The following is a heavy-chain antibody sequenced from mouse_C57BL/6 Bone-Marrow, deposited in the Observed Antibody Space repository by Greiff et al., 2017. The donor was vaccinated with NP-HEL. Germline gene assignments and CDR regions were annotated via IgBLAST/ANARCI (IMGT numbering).Heavy chain of an antibody. J-gene: IGHJ3*01. Sequence: EVMLVESGGDLVKPGGSLKLSCAASGFTFSSYGMSWVRQTPDKRLEWVATISSGGSYTYYPDSVKGRFTISSDNAKNTLYLQMSSLKSEDTAMYYCASPYDYDVAWVAYWGQGTLVTVSA. CDR2: ISSGGSYT. D-gene: IGHD2-4*01. CDR1: GFTFSSYG. CDR3: ASPYDYDVAWVAY. V-gene: IGHV5-6*01.